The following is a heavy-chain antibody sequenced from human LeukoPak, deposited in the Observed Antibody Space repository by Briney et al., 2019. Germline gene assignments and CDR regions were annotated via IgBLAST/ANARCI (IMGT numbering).Heavy chain of an antibody. CDR2: INAGNGNT. J-gene: IGHJ4*02. D-gene: IGHD1-26*01. Sequence: WASVKVSCKASGYTFTSYAMHWVRQAPGQRLEWMGWINAGNGNTKYSQEFQGRVTITRDTSASTAYMELSSLRSEDTAVYFCTRGSSVGPDYWGQGTLATVS. CDR3: TRGSSVGPDY. CDR1: GYTFTSYA. V-gene: IGHV1-3*03.